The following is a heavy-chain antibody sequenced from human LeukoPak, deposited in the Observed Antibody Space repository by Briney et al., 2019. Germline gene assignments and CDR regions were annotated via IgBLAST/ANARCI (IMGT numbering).Heavy chain of an antibody. V-gene: IGHV5-10-1*01. Sequence: PGESLQISCQSSGYSFSDYWITWVRQVPGKGLQWMGRIQPSDSEANYSPSFQGHVTFSTDRSISTAYLQWSSLKASDTAMYFCARHYYNDNTLFDYWGHGTLVTVSS. CDR3: ARHYYNDNTLFDY. D-gene: IGHD3-22*01. CDR1: GYSFSDYW. J-gene: IGHJ4*01. CDR2: IQPSDSEA.